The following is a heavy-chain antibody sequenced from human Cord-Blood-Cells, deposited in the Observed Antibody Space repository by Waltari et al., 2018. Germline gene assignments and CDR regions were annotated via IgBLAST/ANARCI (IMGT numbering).Heavy chain of an antibody. J-gene: IGHJ4*02. CDR3: AREATTVVDY. CDR1: GGSISSYY. CDR2: IYTSGST. D-gene: IGHD4-17*01. Sequence: QVQLQESGPGLVKPSETLSLTCTVPGGSISSYYWSWIRQPAGKGLEWIGRIYTSGSTNYNPALKRRVTMSVDTSKNQCSLKLSSVPAADTAVYYCAREATTVVDYWGQGTLVTVSS. V-gene: IGHV4-4*07.